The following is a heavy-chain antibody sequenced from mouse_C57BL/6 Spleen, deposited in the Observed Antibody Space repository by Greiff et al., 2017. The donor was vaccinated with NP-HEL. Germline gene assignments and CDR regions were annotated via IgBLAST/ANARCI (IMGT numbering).Heavy chain of an antibody. CDR1: GYAFSSSW. J-gene: IGHJ4*01. V-gene: IGHV1-82*01. CDR3: ARGPYYYGSSSFYAMDY. Sequence: QVQLQQSGPELVKPGASVKISCKASGYAFSSSWMNWVKQRPGKGLEWIGRIYPGDGDTNYNGKFKGKATLTADKSSSTAYMQLSSLTSEDSAVYFCARGPYYYGSSSFYAMDYWGQGTSVTVSS. CDR2: IYPGDGDT. D-gene: IGHD1-1*01.